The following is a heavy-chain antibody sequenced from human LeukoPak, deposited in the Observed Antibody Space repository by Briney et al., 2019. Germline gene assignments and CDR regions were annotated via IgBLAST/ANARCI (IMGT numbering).Heavy chain of an antibody. CDR3: AREAEAFDI. CDR1: RFTFRSYA. Sequence: GGSLRLSCAASRFTFRSYAMHWARQAPGKGLEWVAVISYDGTEKYYADSVKGRFTISRDNSKNTLHLQVDSLRTEDTAVYYCAREAEAFDIWGQGTMVTVSS. V-gene: IGHV3-30*04. J-gene: IGHJ3*02. CDR2: ISYDGTEK.